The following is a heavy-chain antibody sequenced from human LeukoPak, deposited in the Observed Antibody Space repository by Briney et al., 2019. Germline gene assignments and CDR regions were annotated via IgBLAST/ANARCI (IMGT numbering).Heavy chain of an antibody. Sequence: GGSLRLSCAASGFTVITNGMTWVRQAPGKGFEWVSVLYSDGNTKYADSVQGRFTISRDNSKNTLYLEMNSLSPDDTAVYYCARGVEPLAANTLAYWGQGTLVTVSS. CDR1: GFTVITNG. D-gene: IGHD1-14*01. V-gene: IGHV3-53*01. CDR2: LYSDGNT. J-gene: IGHJ4*02. CDR3: ARGVEPLAANTLAY.